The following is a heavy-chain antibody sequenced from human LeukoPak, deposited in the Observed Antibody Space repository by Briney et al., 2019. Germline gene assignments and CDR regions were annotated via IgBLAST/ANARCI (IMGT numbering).Heavy chain of an antibody. V-gene: IGHV3-30*02. Sequence: GGSLRLSCAASGFTFSSYGMHWVRQAPGKGLEWVAFIRYDGSNKYYADSVKGRFTISRDNSKNTLYLQMNSLRAEDTAVYYCAKDLRFGEFLFDYWGQGTLVTVSS. CDR1: GFTFSSYG. J-gene: IGHJ4*02. CDR3: AKDLRFGEFLFDY. D-gene: IGHD3-10*01. CDR2: IRYDGSNK.